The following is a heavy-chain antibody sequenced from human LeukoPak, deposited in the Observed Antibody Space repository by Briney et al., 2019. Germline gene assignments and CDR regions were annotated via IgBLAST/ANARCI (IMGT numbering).Heavy chain of an antibody. V-gene: IGHV4-4*07. Sequence: SETLSHTCTVSGGSISSYYWSWIRQPAGKGLEWIGRIYTSGSTNYNPSLKSRVTMSVDTSKNQFSLKLSSVTAADTAVYYCAREANYYGSGSYFEGTFDHWGQGSLVIVSS. J-gene: IGHJ4*02. CDR3: AREANYYGSGSYFEGTFDH. CDR1: GGSISSYY. D-gene: IGHD3-10*01. CDR2: IYTSGST.